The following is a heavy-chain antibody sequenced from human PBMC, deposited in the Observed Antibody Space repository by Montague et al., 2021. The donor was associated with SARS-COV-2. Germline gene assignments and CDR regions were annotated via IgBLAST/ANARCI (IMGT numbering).Heavy chain of an antibody. J-gene: IGHJ4*02. CDR2: IFASGDT. CDR1: GGSIRSYS. V-gene: IGHV4-4*07. Sequence: SETQSLTCTVSGGSIRSYSWSWIRQPAAKGLDWIGRIFASGDTIYSPSLRSRVSMSVDASKNQFSFILTSVTAADTGVYFCARDGGFYGSGGYSLWGQGTLVTVSS. D-gene: IGHD3-10*01. CDR3: ARDGGFYGSGGYSL.